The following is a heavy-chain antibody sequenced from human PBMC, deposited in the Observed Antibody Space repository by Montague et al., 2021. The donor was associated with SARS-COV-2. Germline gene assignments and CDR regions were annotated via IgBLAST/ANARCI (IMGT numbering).Heavy chain of an antibody. CDR1: GGSISSSSYY. CDR3: ARKPSRGITISVVVSVAYYFDS. CDR2: IYYSGST. Sequence: SETLSLTCTVSGGSISSSSYYWGWIRQPPGKGLEWIGSIYYSGSTYYNPSLKSRVTISVDTSKNQFSLKLSSVTAADTAVYYCARKPSRGITISVVVSVAYYFDSWGQGTLVTVSS. D-gene: IGHD3-3*01. V-gene: IGHV4-39*01. J-gene: IGHJ4*02.